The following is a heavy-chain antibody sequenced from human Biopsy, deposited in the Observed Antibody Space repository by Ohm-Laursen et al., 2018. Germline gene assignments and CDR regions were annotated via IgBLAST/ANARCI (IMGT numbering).Heavy chain of an antibody. CDR2: VIPVFATA. J-gene: IGHJ6*01. D-gene: IGHD2-2*01. V-gene: IGHV1-69*06. Sequence: SVTVSCKASGGTFSNSAISWVRQAPGQGLEWLGGVIPVFATANHAQKIHGRVSITADKPTSTAYMELSSLRSEDTALYYCAGSSYCGRTTCYQNYGMDVWGQGTPVTVSS. CDR1: GGTFSNSA. CDR3: AGSSYCGRTTCYQNYGMDV.